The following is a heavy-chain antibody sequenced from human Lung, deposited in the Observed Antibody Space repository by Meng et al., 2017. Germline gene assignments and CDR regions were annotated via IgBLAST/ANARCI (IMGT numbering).Heavy chain of an antibody. CDR1: EFTFSDYA. Sequence: VQLVESGGGVVQPGGSLRLSWTASEFTFSDYAMHWVRQAPEKGLEWVSATAATDGGTYHAASVRGRFTISRDNSKNTLSLQMNSLRADDTAIYYCARGTRVSCTGVICYPFDFWGQGTLVTVSS. CDR3: ARGTRVSCTGVICYPFDF. V-gene: IGHV3-23*04. CDR2: TAATDGGT. D-gene: IGHD2-8*02. J-gene: IGHJ4*02.